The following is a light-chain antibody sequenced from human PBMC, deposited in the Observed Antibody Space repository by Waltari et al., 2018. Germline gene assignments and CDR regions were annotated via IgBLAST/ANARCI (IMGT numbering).Light chain of an antibody. Sequence: QSALTQPRSVSESPGQSVTISCTGTSSDVGGYNYISWYQHHPGKAPKLIIYDVTKRPSGVPDRCSASKSGNTASLTISGLRAEDEAYYYCSSYAGTYTGVFGGGTKLTVL. V-gene: IGLV2-11*01. CDR1: SSDVGGYNY. CDR2: DVT. J-gene: IGLJ3*02. CDR3: SSYAGTYTGV.